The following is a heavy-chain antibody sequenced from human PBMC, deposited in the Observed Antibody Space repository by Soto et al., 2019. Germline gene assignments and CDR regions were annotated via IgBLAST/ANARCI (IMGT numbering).Heavy chain of an antibody. J-gene: IGHJ3*02. D-gene: IGHD3-3*01. Sequence: SETLSLTCTVSGGSISSYYWSWIRQPPGKGLEWIGYIYYSGSTNYNPSLKSRVTISVDTSKNQFSLKLSSVTAADTAVYYCALGFHDFWSGSTTGADAFDIWGQGTMVTVSS. CDR1: GGSISSYY. CDR2: IYYSGST. CDR3: ALGFHDFWSGSTTGADAFDI. V-gene: IGHV4-59*01.